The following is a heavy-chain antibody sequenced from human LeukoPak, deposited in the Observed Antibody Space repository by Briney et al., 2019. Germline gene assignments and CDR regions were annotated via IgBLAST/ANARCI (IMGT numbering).Heavy chain of an antibody. V-gene: IGHV4-59*01. CDR1: GGSISSYY. J-gene: IGHJ4*02. D-gene: IGHD5-18*01. Sequence: PSETLSLTCTVSGGSISSYYWTWIRQPPGKGLEWIGYIYYSGSTNYIPSLKSRVTVSVDTSKNQFSLKLSSVTAADTAVYLCARTNVDTAMAIDYWGQGTLVTVSS. CDR2: IYYSGST. CDR3: ARTNVDTAMAIDY.